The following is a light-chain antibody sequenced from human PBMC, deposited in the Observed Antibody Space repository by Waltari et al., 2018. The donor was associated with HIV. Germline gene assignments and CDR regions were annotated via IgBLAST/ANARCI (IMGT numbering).Light chain of an antibody. CDR2: EVT. V-gene: IGLV2-14*01. J-gene: IGLJ3*02. Sequence: HSALTQPASVSGSPGQSISISCTGTSSDVGSYNYVSWYHQHLGKAPKLMIYEVTYRPSGVSNRFSGSKSGNTASLTISGLQAEDEADYYCYSYRSSNTRVFGGGTKVTVL. CDR1: SSDVGSYNY. CDR3: YSYRSSNTRV.